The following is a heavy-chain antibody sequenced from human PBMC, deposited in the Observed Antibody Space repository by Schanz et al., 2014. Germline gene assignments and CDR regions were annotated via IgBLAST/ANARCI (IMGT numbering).Heavy chain of an antibody. CDR1: GYAFTTYG. Sequence: QVQLVQSGAEVKKPGASVRVSCKVSGYAFTTYGISWARQAPGQGPAFMGWVSAFRNEDTKSAQRFQGRLTMTTATFTSTAYMDLRSVRSDDTAVYYCARDQSPYTNSSDVRCFDYWGQGSLVTVSS. CDR2: VSAFRNEDT. J-gene: IGHJ4*02. D-gene: IGHD6-6*01. CDR3: ARDQSPYTNSSDVRCFDY. V-gene: IGHV1-18*01.